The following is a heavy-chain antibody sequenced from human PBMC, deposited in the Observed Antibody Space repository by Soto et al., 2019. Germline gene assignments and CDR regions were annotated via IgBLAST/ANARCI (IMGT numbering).Heavy chain of an antibody. CDR3: TRPPSGSYGDDSDY. Sequence: ELQLVESGGGWVQPGGSLKLSCSGSVFSFSDSAIHWVRQASGQGLEWVGRIRDKANHYATAYDVSVRGRFTISRDDSDNTAYLQMNSLKTEDTAVYYCTRPPSGSYGDDSDYWGQGTLVTVSS. CDR2: IRDKANHYAT. J-gene: IGHJ4*02. D-gene: IGHD1-26*01. V-gene: IGHV3-73*02. CDR1: VFSFSDSA.